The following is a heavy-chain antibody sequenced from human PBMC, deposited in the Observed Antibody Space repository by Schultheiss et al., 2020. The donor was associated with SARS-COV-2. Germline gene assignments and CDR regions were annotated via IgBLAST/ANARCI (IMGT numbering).Heavy chain of an antibody. V-gene: IGHV3-74*01. CDR1: GFTFSSYW. CDR3: AKVLGDIVLMVYAIALDY. J-gene: IGHJ4*02. Sequence: GGSLRLSCAASGFTFSSYWMHWVRQAPGKGLVWVSRINSDGSSTSYADSVKGRFTISRDNSKNTLYLRMNSLRAEDTAVYYCAKVLGDIVLMVYAIALDYWGQGTLVTVSS. D-gene: IGHD2-8*01. CDR2: INSDGSST.